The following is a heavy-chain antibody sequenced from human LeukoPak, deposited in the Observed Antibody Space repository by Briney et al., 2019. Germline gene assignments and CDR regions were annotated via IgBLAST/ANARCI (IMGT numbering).Heavy chain of an antibody. CDR3: AKNVESKTLIRRSWFDP. Sequence: SXXXSGXXFGSXDMXWVRQAPGKXLEXXXXXXTGSNYIYYADSVKGRFTISRDNAKGSLYLQMSSLRAEDTAVYYCAKNVESKTLIRRSWFDPWGQGTLVTVSS. V-gene: IGHV3-21*01. CDR2: XXTGSNYI. D-gene: IGHD2-21*01. CDR1: GXXFGSXD. J-gene: IGHJ5*02.